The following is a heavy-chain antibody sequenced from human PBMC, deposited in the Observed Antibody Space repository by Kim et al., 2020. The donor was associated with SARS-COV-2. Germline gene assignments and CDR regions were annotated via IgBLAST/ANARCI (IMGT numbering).Heavy chain of an antibody. V-gene: IGHV3-64D*09. J-gene: IGHJ4*02. CDR1: GFTFSNHA. CDR2: ISSKGDYT. CDR3: VNGISTTSYAFEY. Sequence: GGSLRLSCSASGFTFSNHAMHWVRQAPGKGLEYVSGISSKGDYTYYADSVKGRFTISRDNSKNTLYLQMSSLRAEDTAMYYCVNGISTTSYAFEYWGQGT. D-gene: IGHD2-2*01.